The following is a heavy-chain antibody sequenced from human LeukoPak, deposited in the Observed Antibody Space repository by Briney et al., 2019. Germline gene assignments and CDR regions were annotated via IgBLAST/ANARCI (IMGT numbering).Heavy chain of an antibody. V-gene: IGHV3-30-3*01. D-gene: IGHD6-19*01. CDR1: GFTFNSYA. Sequence: GGSLRLSCAASGFTFNSYAMQWVRQAPGKGREGGAGISSDGSNNYYADSVKGRFTISRDNSNNTLYLQLNSLRADDTAVYYCARDRYSSGWYGDFDCWGQGTLVTVSS. CDR3: ARDRYSSGWYGDFDC. CDR2: ISSDGSNN. J-gene: IGHJ4*02.